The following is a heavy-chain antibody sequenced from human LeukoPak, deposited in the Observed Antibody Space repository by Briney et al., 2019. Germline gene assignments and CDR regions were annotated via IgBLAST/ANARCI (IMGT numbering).Heavy chain of an antibody. CDR2: INPNSGGT. J-gene: IGHJ4*02. CDR3: ARGPVGAMDLDY. V-gene: IGHV1-2*02. Sequence: GASVKVSCKASGYTFTGYYMHWVRQAPGQGLEWMGWINPNSGGTNYVQNFQDRVTMTRDTSISTAYMELSRLRSDDTALYYCARGPVGAMDLDYWGQGTLVTVSS. CDR1: GYTFTGYY. D-gene: IGHD1-26*01.